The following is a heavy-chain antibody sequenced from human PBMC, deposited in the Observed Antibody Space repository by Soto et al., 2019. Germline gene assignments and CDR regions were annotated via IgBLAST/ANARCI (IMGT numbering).Heavy chain of an antibody. J-gene: IGHJ4*02. D-gene: IGHD4-17*01. CDR3: ARGGGYGVYSTGLDY. V-gene: IGHV4-30-2*01. Sequence: QLQLQESGSGLVKPSQTLSLTCAVSGGSISSGGYSWSWIRQPPGKGLEWIGYIYHSGSTYYNRSLKSRVALSVDRSKNQCSLKLSSVTAADTAVYYCARGGGYGVYSTGLDYWGQGTLVTVSS. CDR1: GGSISSGGYS. CDR2: IYHSGST.